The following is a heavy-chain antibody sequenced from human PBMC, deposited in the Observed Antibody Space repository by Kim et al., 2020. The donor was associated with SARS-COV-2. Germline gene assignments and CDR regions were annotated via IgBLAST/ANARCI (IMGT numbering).Heavy chain of an antibody. CDR2: INHSGST. J-gene: IGHJ4*02. D-gene: IGHD3-10*02. CDR3: ARGPYYVSYFDY. V-gene: IGHV4-34*01. Sequence: SETLSLTCAVYGGSFSGYYWSWIRQPPGKGLEWIGEINHSGSTNYNPSLKSRVTISVDTSKNQFSLKLSSVTAADTAVYYCARGPYYVSYFDYWGQGTLVTVSS. CDR1: GGSFSGYY.